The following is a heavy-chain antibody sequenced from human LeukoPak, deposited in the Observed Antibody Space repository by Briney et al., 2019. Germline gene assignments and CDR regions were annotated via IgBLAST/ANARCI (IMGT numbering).Heavy chain of an antibody. Sequence: SQTPSPTCTVSGGSIGIDDYYWTWIRQPPGKGLEWIGYIYHRGTTYYNPSLESRVTISVDRSKNQFSLKLSSVTAADTAMFYCARVRDPYYYYMDVWGKGTTVTVSS. J-gene: IGHJ6*03. CDR3: ARVRDPYYYYMDV. D-gene: IGHD5-24*01. V-gene: IGHV4-30-2*01. CDR1: GGSIGIDDYY. CDR2: IYHRGTT.